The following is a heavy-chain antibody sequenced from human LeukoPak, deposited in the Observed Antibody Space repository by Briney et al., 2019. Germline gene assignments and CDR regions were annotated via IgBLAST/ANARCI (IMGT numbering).Heavy chain of an antibody. V-gene: IGHV3-21*01. CDR1: GFTFSSYS. CDR3: ARDAGDSSLDY. J-gene: IGHJ4*02. Sequence: GGSLRLSCAASGFTFSSYSMNWVRQAPGKGLEWVSSISSSGSYIYYADSLKGRFTISRDNAKNSLYLQMNSLRAEDTAMYYCARDAGDSSLDYWGQGTPVTVSS. CDR2: ISSSGSYI. D-gene: IGHD5-18*01.